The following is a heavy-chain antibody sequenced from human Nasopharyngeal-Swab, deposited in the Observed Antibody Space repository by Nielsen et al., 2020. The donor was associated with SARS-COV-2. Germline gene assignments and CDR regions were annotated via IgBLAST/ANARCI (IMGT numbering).Heavy chain of an antibody. Sequence: SVKVSCKASGGTFSSYAISWVRQAPGQGLEWMGGIIPIFGTANYAQKFQGRVTITADESTSTAYMELSSLRSEDTAVYCCARGTIFGVVPRYYYMDVWGKGTTVTVSS. CDR2: IIPIFGTA. CDR1: GGTFSSYA. V-gene: IGHV1-69*13. CDR3: ARGTIFGVVPRYYYMDV. J-gene: IGHJ6*03. D-gene: IGHD3-3*01.